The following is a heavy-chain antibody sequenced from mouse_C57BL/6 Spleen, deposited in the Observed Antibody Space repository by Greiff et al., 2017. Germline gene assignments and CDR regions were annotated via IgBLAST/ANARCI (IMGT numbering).Heavy chain of an antibody. V-gene: IGHV1-54*01. D-gene: IGHD2-4*01. CDR3: ARGVYDYPGY. J-gene: IGHJ3*02. CDR2: INPGSGGT. CDR1: GYAFTNYL. Sequence: VQLQQSGAELVRPGTSVKVSCKASGYAFTNYLIEWVKQRPGQGLEWIGVINPGSGGTNYNEKFKGKVTLTADKSSSTAYMQLSSLTSEDSAVYFCARGVYDYPGYWGQGTLVTVSA.